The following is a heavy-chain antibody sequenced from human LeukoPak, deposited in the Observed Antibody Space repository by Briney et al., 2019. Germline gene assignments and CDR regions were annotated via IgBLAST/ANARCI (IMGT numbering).Heavy chain of an antibody. CDR3: ARVGAGTKSLAAFDY. Sequence: SETLSLTCTVSGGSISSYYWTWIRQPPGKGLEWIGYIYYIGSTNYNPSLKSRVTISVDTSKNQFSLKLSSVTAADTAVYFCARVGAGTKSLAAFDYWGQGTLVTVSS. J-gene: IGHJ4*02. CDR2: IYYIGST. V-gene: IGHV4-59*01. CDR1: GGSISSYY. D-gene: IGHD1-26*01.